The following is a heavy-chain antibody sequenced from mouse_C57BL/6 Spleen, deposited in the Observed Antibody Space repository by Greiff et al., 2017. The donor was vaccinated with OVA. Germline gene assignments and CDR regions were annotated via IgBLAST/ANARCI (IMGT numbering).Heavy chain of an antibody. CDR1: GYSITSGYY. J-gene: IGHJ3*01. CDR2: ISYDGSN. CDR3: AREEGIYYYGSSSAWFAY. V-gene: IGHV3-6*01. D-gene: IGHD1-1*01. Sequence: EVQLQESGPGLVKPSQSLSLTCSVTGYSITSGYYWNWIRQFPGNKLEWMGYISYDGSNNYNPSLKNRISITRDTSKNQFFLKLNSVTTEDTATYYCAREEGIYYYGSSSAWFAYWGQGTLVTVSA.